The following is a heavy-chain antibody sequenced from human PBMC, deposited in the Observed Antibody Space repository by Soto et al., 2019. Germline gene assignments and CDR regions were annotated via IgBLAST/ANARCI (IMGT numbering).Heavy chain of an antibody. Sequence: PGGSLRLSCAASGFTFSSCAMGWVRQAPGKGLEWVSDIIDGGSTYYADSVKGRFTISRDNSKSTLYLQMNSLRAEDTALYYCAKGRSYYYYYGVDVWGQGTTVTVSS. CDR2: IIDGGST. V-gene: IGHV3-23*01. CDR1: GFTFSSCA. CDR3: AKGRSYYYYYGVDV. J-gene: IGHJ6*02.